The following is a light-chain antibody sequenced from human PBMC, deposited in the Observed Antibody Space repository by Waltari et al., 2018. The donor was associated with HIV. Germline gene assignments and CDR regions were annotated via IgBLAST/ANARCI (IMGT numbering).Light chain of an antibody. CDR1: QDIARW. CDR3: QQSKTFPLD. J-gene: IGKJ2*01. V-gene: IGKV1-12*01. Sequence: DIQMTQSPSSVSAFVGDRVTITCRASQDIARWLAWYQQKPGESPKLLIYAASSLHSGVPSRFSGNGSGTDFTLTIRSLQPADSATYYCQQSKTFPLDFGQGTKLEI. CDR2: AAS.